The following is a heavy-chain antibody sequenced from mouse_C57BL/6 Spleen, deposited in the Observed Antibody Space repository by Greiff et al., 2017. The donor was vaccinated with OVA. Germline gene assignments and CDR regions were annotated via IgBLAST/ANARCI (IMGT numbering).Heavy chain of an antibody. D-gene: IGHD1-1*01. J-gene: IGHJ2*01. CDR2: IHPSDSDT. CDR1: GYTFTSYW. Sequence: QVQLQQPGAELVKPGASVKVSCKASGYTFTSYWMHWVKQRPGQGLEWTGRIHPSDSDTNYNQKFKGKATLTVDKSSSTAYMQLSSLTSEDSAVYYCAIDRHYGSRGGCDYWGQGTTLTVSS. V-gene: IGHV1-74*01. CDR3: AIDRHYGSRGGCDY.